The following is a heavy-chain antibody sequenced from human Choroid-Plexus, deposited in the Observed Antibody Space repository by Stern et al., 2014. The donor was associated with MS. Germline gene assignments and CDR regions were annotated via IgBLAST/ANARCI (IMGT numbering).Heavy chain of an antibody. D-gene: IGHD3-10*01. CDR2: IYHSGST. V-gene: IGHV4-59*02. J-gene: IGHJ6*02. CDR1: GGSVSAYY. CDR3: TRGGARYYGMDA. Sequence: QVQLQESGPGLVKPSETLSLTCSVSGGSVSAYYWSWIRQPTGKGLEWIGYIYHSGSTTYNPSFTSRLTMSIDTSKNQFSLRLSSVTAADTAVYYCTRGGARYYGMDAWGQGTTVTVSS.